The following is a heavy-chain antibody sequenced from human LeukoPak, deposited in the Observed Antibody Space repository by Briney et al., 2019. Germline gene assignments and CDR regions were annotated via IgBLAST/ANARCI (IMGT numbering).Heavy chain of an antibody. V-gene: IGHV3-23*01. Sequence: GGSLRLSCAASGFPFSRHAMSWVRQPPGKGLEWVSAISKSKTYDAQSVSSRFTISRDDSKNTVYLQTNSLRDEDTAIYYCVREAGYCASVCLKSNWFDPWGQETLVTVSS. CDR1: GFPFSRHA. D-gene: IGHD2-21*02. CDR2: ISKSKT. J-gene: IGHJ5*02. CDR3: VREAGYCASVCLKSNWFDP.